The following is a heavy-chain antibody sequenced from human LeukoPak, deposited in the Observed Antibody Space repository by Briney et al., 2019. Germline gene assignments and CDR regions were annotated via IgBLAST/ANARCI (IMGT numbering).Heavy chain of an antibody. V-gene: IGHV4-59*08. J-gene: IGHJ5*02. Sequence: PSETLSLTCTVSGGSISSYYWSWIRQPPGKGLEWIGYIYYSGSTNYNPSLKSRVTISVDTPKNQFSLKLSSVTAADTAVYYCARHPPSYYYYSSGYPHWFDPWGQGTLVTVSS. CDR2: IYYSGST. D-gene: IGHD3-22*01. CDR3: ARHPPSYYYYSSGYPHWFDP. CDR1: GGSISSYY.